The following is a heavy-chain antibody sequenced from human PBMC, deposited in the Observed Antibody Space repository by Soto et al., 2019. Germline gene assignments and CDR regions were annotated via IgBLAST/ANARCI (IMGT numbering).Heavy chain of an antibody. CDR1: GFTFSSYT. CDR2: ISRSSSYI. V-gene: IGHV3-21*01. Sequence: EVQLVESGGGLVKPGGSLRLSCAASGFTFSSYTMNWVRQAPGKGLEWVSSISRSSSYIYFADSVKGRFTISRDNAKNSLYLQMNSLRAEDTAVYYCGAATGAYWGQGTLVTVPS. CDR3: GAATGAY. J-gene: IGHJ4*02. D-gene: IGHD2-15*01.